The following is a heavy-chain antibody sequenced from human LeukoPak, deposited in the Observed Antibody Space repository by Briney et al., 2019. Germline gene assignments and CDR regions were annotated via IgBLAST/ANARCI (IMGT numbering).Heavy chain of an antibody. CDR3: ARVASWYYYDGYYFDY. CDR1: GYTFTGYY. Sequence: ASVKVSCKASGYTFTGYYMHWVRQAPGQGLEWMGWINPNSGGTNYAQKFQGRVTMTRDTSISTAYMELSRLRSDDTAVYYCARVASWYYYDGYYFDYWGQGTLVTVSS. CDR2: INPNSGGT. J-gene: IGHJ4*02. D-gene: IGHD3-22*01. V-gene: IGHV1-2*02.